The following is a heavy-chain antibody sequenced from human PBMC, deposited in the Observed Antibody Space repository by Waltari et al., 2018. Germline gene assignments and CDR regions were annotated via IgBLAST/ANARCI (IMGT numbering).Heavy chain of an antibody. J-gene: IGHJ4*02. Sequence: QVQLQESGPGLVKPSETLSLTCTVSGGSVSSGSYSWSWLRQPPGKGLEWIGYIYYSGSTNYNPALKSRVTISVDTSKNQFSLKLSSVTAADTAVYYCARGVVVVAATGYYFDYWGQGTLVTVSS. V-gene: IGHV4-61*01. D-gene: IGHD2-15*01. CDR1: GGSVSSGSYS. CDR2: IYYSGST. CDR3: ARGVVVVAATGYYFDY.